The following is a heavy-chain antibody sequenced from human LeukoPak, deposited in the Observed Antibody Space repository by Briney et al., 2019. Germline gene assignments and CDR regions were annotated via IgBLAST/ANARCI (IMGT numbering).Heavy chain of an antibody. CDR2: INHSGST. CDR1: GGSFSGYY. V-gene: IGHV4-34*01. Sequence: PSETLSLTCAVYGGSFSGYYWSWIRQPPGKGLEWIGEINHSGSTNYNPSLKSRVTISVDTSKNQFSLKLSSVTAADTAVYYCARGGFVVVPAAPRPYYYYMDVRGKGTTVTVSS. CDR3: ARGGFVVVPAAPRPYYYYMDV. D-gene: IGHD2-2*01. J-gene: IGHJ6*03.